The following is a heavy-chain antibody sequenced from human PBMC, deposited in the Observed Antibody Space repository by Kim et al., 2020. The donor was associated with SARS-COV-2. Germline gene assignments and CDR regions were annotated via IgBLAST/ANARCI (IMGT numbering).Heavy chain of an antibody. V-gene: IGHV4-31*02. CDR3: AREGRITMIGYDAFDI. D-gene: IGHD3-22*01. Sequence: SLKSRVTISVDTSKNQFSLKLSSVTAADTAVYYCAREGRITMIGYDAFDIWGQGTMVTVSS. J-gene: IGHJ3*02.